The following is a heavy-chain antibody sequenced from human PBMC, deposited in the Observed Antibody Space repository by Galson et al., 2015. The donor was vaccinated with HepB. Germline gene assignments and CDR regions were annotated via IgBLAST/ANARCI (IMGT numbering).Heavy chain of an antibody. CDR2: ISSSSSTI. Sequence: SLRLSCAASGFTFSSYSMNWVRQAPGKGLEWVSYISSSSSTIYYADSVKGRFTISRDNAKNSLYLQMNSLRDEDTAVYYCARDRITIFGVVITDYYYGMDVWGQGTTVTVSS. CDR1: GFTFSSYS. V-gene: IGHV3-48*02. D-gene: IGHD3-3*01. J-gene: IGHJ6*02. CDR3: ARDRITIFGVVITDYYYGMDV.